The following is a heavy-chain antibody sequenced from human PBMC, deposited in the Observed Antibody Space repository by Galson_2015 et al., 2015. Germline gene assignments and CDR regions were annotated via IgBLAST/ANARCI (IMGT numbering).Heavy chain of an antibody. V-gene: IGHV1-46*01. CDR1: GYTFTSYY. CDR2: INPSGGST. J-gene: IGHJ4*02. Sequence: SVKVSCKASGYTFTSYYMHWVRQAPGQGLEWMGIINPSGGSTSYAQKFQGRVTMTRDTSTSTVYMELSSLRSEDTAVYYCASSGILTGHTFDYWGQGTLVTVSS. D-gene: IGHD3-9*01. CDR3: ASSGILTGHTFDY.